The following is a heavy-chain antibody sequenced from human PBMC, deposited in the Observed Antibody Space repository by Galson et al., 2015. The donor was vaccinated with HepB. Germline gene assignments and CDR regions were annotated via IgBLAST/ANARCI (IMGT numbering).Heavy chain of an antibody. J-gene: IGHJ2*01. CDR2: IKSKTDGGTT. V-gene: IGHV3-15*01. D-gene: IGHD3-10*01. CDR3: TTDRGIFMVRGVTSYWYFDL. CDR1: GFTFSNAW. Sequence: SLRLSCAASGFTFSNAWMSWVRQAPGKGLEWVGRIKSKTDGGTTDYAAPVKGRFTISRDDSKNTLYLQMNSLKTEDTAVYYCTTDRGIFMVRGVTSYWYFDLWGRGTLVTVSS.